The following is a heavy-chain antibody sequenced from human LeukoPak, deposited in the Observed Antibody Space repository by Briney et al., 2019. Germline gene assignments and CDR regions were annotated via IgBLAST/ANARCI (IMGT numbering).Heavy chain of an antibody. Sequence: SETLSLTCTVSAASISSYYWGWLRQPPGKGLEWIGTIRPSGSTYYSPSLKSRVSIYVDVSKNHVSLRLSSVTAADTAVYYCARHQSIAARLGAFDIWGQGTMVTVSS. V-gene: IGHV4-39*01. CDR1: AASISSYY. D-gene: IGHD6-6*01. CDR2: IRPSGST. J-gene: IGHJ3*02. CDR3: ARHQSIAARLGAFDI.